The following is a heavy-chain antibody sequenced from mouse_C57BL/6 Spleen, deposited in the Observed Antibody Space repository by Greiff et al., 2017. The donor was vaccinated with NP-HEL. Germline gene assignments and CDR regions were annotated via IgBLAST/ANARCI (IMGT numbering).Heavy chain of an antibody. CDR2: INPNYGTT. V-gene: IGHV1-39*01. Sequence: LEESGPELVKPGASVKISCKASGYSFTDYNMNWVKQSNGKSLEWIGVINPNYGTTSYNQKFKGKATLTVDQSSSTAYMQLNSLTSEDSAVYYCARRAYYSKGNAMGYWGQGTSVTVSS. CDR3: ARRAYYSKGNAMGY. CDR1: GYSFTDYN. J-gene: IGHJ4*01. D-gene: IGHD2-5*01.